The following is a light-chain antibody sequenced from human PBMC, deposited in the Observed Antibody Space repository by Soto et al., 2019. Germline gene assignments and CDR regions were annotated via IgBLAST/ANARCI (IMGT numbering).Light chain of an antibody. V-gene: IGKV3-11*01. Sequence: EIVLTQSPATLSLSPGERATLSCRASQSINNNLAWYQQKPGQAPRLLIYAASYRATGIPAWFSGSESGTYFILTISKLEPEDSVVYYCKQRSNRPHNFGQGTKLEI. CDR2: AAS. CDR1: QSINNN. J-gene: IGKJ2*01. CDR3: KQRSNRPHN.